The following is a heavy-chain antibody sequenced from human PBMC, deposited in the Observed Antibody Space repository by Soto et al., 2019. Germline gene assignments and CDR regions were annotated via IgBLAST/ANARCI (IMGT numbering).Heavy chain of an antibody. V-gene: IGHV3-48*02. CDR1: GFTFSSYS. D-gene: IGHD2-2*01. CDR2: ISSSSSTI. CDR3: ARDLGSTTHGYYYGMDV. J-gene: IGHJ6*02. Sequence: LRLSCAASGFTFSSYSMNWVRQAPGKGLEWVSYISSSSSTIYYADSVKGRFTISRDNAKNSLYLQMNSLRDEDTAVYYCARDLGSTTHGYYYGMDVWGQGTTVTVS.